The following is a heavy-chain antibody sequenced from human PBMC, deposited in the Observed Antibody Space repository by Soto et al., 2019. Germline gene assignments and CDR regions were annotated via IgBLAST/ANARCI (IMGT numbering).Heavy chain of an antibody. V-gene: IGHV3-21*01. CDR1: GFTFSSYS. J-gene: IGHJ4*02. CDR2: ISSSSSYI. Sequence: GGSLRLSCAASGFTFSSYSMNWVRQAPGKGLEWVSSISSSSSYIYYADSVKGRFTISRDNAKNSLYLQMNSLRAEDTAVYYCAREPGVRGRSFDYWGQGTLVTVSS. D-gene: IGHD3-3*01. CDR3: AREPGVRGRSFDY.